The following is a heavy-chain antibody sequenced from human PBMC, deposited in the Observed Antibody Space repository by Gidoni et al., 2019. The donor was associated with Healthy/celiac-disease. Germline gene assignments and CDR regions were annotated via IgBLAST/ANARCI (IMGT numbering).Heavy chain of an antibody. CDR2: IGGIGGST. Sequence: EVQLLESGGGLVQPGGSLRLSCGASGFTFSSYAMSWVGQAPGKGLEWVSAIGGIGGSTYYSDSVKGRFTISRDNSKNTLYLQMNSLRAEDTAVYYCAKDQCVEMATMNWFDPWGQGTLVTVSS. D-gene: IGHD5-12*01. J-gene: IGHJ5*02. V-gene: IGHV3-23*01. CDR3: AKDQCVEMATMNWFDP. CDR1: GFTFSSYA.